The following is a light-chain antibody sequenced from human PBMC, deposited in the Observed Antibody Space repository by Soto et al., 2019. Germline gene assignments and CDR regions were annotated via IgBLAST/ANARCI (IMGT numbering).Light chain of an antibody. V-gene: IGKV3-20*01. J-gene: IGKJ5*01. Sequence: EIVMTQSPATLSVSPGERATLPCRASQSVSNNYLAWYQQKPGQAPRLLIYGASNRATGIPDRFSGSGSGTDFSLTISRLDPEDFAVYYCQQYNSSPITFGQGTRLEIK. CDR1: QSVSNNY. CDR2: GAS. CDR3: QQYNSSPIT.